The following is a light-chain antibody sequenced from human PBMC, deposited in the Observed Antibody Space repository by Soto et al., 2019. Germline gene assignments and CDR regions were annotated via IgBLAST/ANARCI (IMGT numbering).Light chain of an antibody. CDR3: CSYAGSSYV. V-gene: IGLV2-11*02. Sequence: QSALTQPRSGSGSPGHSVTISCTGTSSDVGGYNYVSWYQQHPGKAPKLMIYDVSKRPSGVPDRFSGSKSGNTASLTISGLQAEDEADYYCCSYAGSSYVFGTGTKVTLL. CDR2: DVS. CDR1: SSDVGGYNY. J-gene: IGLJ1*01.